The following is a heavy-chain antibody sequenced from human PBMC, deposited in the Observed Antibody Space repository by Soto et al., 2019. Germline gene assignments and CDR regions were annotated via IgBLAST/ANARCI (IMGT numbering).Heavy chain of an antibody. CDR2: ISYDGSNK. J-gene: IGHJ6*01. V-gene: IGHV3-30-3*01. D-gene: IGHD6-6*01. CDR3: ARGMGRIAARALGMDV. Sequence: QVQLVESGGGVVQPGRSLRLSCAASGFTFSSYAMHWVRQAPGKGLEWVAVISYDGSNKYYADSVKGRFTISRDNSKNTLYLQMNSLRAEDTAVYYCARGMGRIAARALGMDVW. CDR1: GFTFSSYA.